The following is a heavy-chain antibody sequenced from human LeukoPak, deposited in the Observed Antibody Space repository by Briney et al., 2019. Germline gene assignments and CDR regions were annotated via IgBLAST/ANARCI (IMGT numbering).Heavy chain of an antibody. Sequence: GGSLRLSCAASGFIFSSSWMSWVRQAPGKGLEWVANIKQDGSEKYYVDSVKGRFTISRDNAKNSLYLQMNSLRAEDTAVYYCARIRVMDLYYFDYWGQGTLVTVSS. V-gene: IGHV3-7*01. CDR1: GFIFSSSW. D-gene: IGHD3-10*01. CDR2: IKQDGSEK. J-gene: IGHJ4*02. CDR3: ARIRVMDLYYFDY.